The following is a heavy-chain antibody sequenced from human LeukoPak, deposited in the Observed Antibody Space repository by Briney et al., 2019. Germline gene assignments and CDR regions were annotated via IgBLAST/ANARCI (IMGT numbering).Heavy chain of an antibody. CDR3: ARMRAGTSYFDY. V-gene: IGHV3-21*01. Sequence: GGSLRLSCAASRFTYSTYSMNWVRQAPGKGLEWVSYISWSSSYIYYADSVRGRFTISRDNTKNSLYLQMNSLRAEDTAVYYCARMRAGTSYFDYWGQGTQVTVSS. CDR2: ISWSSSYI. D-gene: IGHD6-13*01. J-gene: IGHJ4*02. CDR1: RFTYSTYS.